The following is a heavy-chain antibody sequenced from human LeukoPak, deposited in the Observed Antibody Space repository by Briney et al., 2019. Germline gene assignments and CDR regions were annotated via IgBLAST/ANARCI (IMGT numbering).Heavy chain of an antibody. Sequence: GGSLRLSCAASGFTFSSYEMNWVRQAPGKGLGWGSYISSSGSTIYYADSVKGRFTISRDNAKNSLYLQMNSLRAEDTAVYYCAELGITMIGGVWGKGTTVTISS. CDR1: GFTFSSYE. J-gene: IGHJ6*04. V-gene: IGHV3-48*03. CDR3: AELGITMIGGV. CDR2: ISSSGSTI. D-gene: IGHD3-10*02.